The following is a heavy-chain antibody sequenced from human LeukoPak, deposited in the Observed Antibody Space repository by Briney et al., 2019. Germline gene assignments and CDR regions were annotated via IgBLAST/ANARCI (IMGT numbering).Heavy chain of an antibody. CDR3: ARGRFGDSAVESYYLDY. CDR2: INPNNGGT. D-gene: IGHD3-10*01. Sequence: ASVKVSCKASGYTFNGYYMHWVRQAPGQGLGWMGWINPNNGGTKYAQNFQGRVTMTRDTSISTAYMELDRLRFDDTAVYYCARGRFGDSAVESYYLDYWGQGTRVTVSS. CDR1: GYTFNGYY. V-gene: IGHV1-2*02. J-gene: IGHJ4*02.